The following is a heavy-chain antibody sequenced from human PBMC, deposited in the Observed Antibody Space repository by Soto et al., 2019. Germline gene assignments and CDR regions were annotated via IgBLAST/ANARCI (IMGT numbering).Heavy chain of an antibody. CDR2: IKSETDGGTT. Sequence: EGQLVESGGGLLKPGGSLRLSCVASGFTFSNAWMNWVRQAPGKGLEWVGRIKSETDGGTTDYAVPVKGRFTVSRDDSKNTLYLQMNSLKIEGTAVYYCATEPLTLFNGMAVWGQGTTVTVSS. CDR3: ATEPLTLFNGMAV. D-gene: IGHD7-27*01. CDR1: GFTFSNAW. J-gene: IGHJ6*02. V-gene: IGHV3-15*01.